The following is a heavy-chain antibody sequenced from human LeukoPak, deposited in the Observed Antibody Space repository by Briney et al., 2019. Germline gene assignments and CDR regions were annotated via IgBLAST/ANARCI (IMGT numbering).Heavy chain of an antibody. J-gene: IGHJ4*02. CDR3: AKDTAVQFLEPAF. CDR1: GFTFNTFG. CDR2: IWFDGSVK. Sequence: GGSLGLSCAASGFTFNTFGMHWVRQAPGQGLEWVAAIWFDGSVKHYSDAVKGRSTISRDNSLNTLYLQMNSLRVEDTATYYCAKDTAVQFLEPAFWGQGTLVTVSS. V-gene: IGHV3-33*06. D-gene: IGHD3-3*01.